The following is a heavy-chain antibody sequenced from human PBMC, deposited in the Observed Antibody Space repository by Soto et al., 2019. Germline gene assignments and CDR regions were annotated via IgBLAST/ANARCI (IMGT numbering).Heavy chain of an antibody. CDR1: GFTFSSYA. D-gene: IGHD3-3*01. V-gene: IGHV3-23*01. Sequence: PGGSLILSCAASGFTFSSYAMSWVRQAPGKGLEWVSSMSGSGGSTYYADSVKGRFTISRDNSKNTLYLQMNSLGAEDTAIYYCAKVNKIFGMEYYYYGMYVWGQGTTVTVSS. CDR2: MSGSGGST. CDR3: AKVNKIFGMEYYYYGMYV. J-gene: IGHJ6*02.